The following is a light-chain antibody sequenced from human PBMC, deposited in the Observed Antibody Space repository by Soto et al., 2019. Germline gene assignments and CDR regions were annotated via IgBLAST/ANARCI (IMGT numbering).Light chain of an antibody. CDR1: LIGSQS. J-gene: IGLJ1*01. CDR2: DDV. V-gene: IGLV3-21*02. CDR3: QVWDFSSDHLYV. Sequence: SYELTQPPSVSVAPGQTATITCAGQLIGSQSVHWYQKRPGQAPVLVVSDDVNRPSAIPDRFSGSTSGNTATLTISWVEDGDEADYYCQVWDFSSDHLYVFGTGTKVTVL.